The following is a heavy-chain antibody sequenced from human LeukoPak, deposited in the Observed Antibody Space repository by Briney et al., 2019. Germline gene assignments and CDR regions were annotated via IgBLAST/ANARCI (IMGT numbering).Heavy chain of an antibody. J-gene: IGHJ4*02. Sequence: GGSLRLSCAASGFTFSSYEMNWVRQAPGKGLEWVSYISISGSTIYYADSVKGRFTLSRDNDKTSLYLQMNSLRAEETAVYYCARGSGGGMIVVVYFDYWGQGTLVTVSS. D-gene: IGHD3-22*01. CDR1: GFTFSSYE. V-gene: IGHV3-48*03. CDR3: ARGSGGGMIVVVYFDY. CDR2: ISISGSTI.